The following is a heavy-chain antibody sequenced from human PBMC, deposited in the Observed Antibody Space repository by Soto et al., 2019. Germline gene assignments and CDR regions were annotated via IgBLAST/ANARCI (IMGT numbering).Heavy chain of an antibody. D-gene: IGHD2-2*01. J-gene: IGHJ4*02. CDR2: INAYNGNT. Sequence: QVQLVQSGAEVKKPGASVKVSCKASGYTFTSYAFSWVRQAPGQGLEWMAWINAYNGNTTYAQKPQGRVTMTTDTSTSTAYMDLRRLRSDDTAVYYCAGDGPPMDYWGQGTLVTVSS. V-gene: IGHV1-18*01. CDR3: AGDGPPMDY. CDR1: GYTFTSYA.